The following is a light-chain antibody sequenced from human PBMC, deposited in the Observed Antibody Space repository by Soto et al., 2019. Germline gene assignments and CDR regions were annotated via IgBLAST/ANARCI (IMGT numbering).Light chain of an antibody. CDR2: DAS. J-gene: IGKJ1*01. Sequence: EIVLTQSPATLSLSPGERATLSCRASQSVDIYLAWYQQKPGQAPRLLIYDASNRATGIPARFSGSGSGTDFSLTISRLEPEDSAIYYCQQRDNWPSTFGQGTKVDIK. CDR1: QSVDIY. CDR3: QQRDNWPST. V-gene: IGKV3-11*01.